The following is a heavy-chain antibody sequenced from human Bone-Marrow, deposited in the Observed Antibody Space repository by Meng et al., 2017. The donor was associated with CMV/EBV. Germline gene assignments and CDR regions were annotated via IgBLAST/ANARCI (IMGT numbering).Heavy chain of an antibody. D-gene: IGHD6-6*01. CDR1: GFTFSSYW. Sequence: GESLKISCAASGFTFSSYWMSWVRQAPGKGLEWVANIKQDGSEKYYVDSVKGRFTISRDNSKNSLYLQVDSLRVEDTAMYYCARGGRTSSAYWRDWGQGTLVTVSS. J-gene: IGHJ4*02. V-gene: IGHV3-7*01. CDR2: IKQDGSEK. CDR3: ARGGRTSSAYWRD.